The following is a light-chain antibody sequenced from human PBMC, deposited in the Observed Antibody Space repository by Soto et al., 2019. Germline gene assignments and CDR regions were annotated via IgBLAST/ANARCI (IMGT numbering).Light chain of an antibody. V-gene: IGKV2-28*01. J-gene: IGKJ1*01. Sequence: DIVMTQSPLSLPVTPGEPASISCRSSQSLLQSKGNNYLDWYVQKPGQSPQLLIYLGSNRASGVPDRFSGSGSGTDFTLKISRVEAEDVGVYHCMQALQTPWTFGQGTKVDI. CDR3: MQALQTPWT. CDR2: LGS. CDR1: QSLLQSKGNNY.